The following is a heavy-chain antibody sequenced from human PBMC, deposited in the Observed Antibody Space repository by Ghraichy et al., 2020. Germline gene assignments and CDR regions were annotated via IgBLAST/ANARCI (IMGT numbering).Heavy chain of an antibody. V-gene: IGHV3-74*01. Sequence: LSLTCAASGFTFSSYWMHWVRQAPGNGLVWVSRINSDASSTSYADSVKGRFTISRDNAKNTLYLQMNSLRAEDTAVYYCARILSPCSASCYHFDHWGQGTLVTVSS. J-gene: IGHJ4*02. D-gene: IGHD2-2*01. CDR1: GFTFSSYW. CDR3: ARILSPCSASCYHFDH. CDR2: INSDASST.